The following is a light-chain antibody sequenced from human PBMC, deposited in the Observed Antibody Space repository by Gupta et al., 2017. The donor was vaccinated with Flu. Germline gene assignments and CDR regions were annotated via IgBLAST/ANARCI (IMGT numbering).Light chain of an antibody. CDR1: SSDVGGYNY. CDR3: SSVTSSSTWV. CDR2: EVS. V-gene: IGLV2-14*01. Sequence: SALTQPASVSGSPGQSITISCTGTSSDVGGYNYVSWYQQHPGKAHKLMIYEVSTWPAGVAARFSGSKSGNTASLTISGLQAEDEADYYCSSVTSSSTWVFGGGTKLTVL. J-gene: IGLJ3*02.